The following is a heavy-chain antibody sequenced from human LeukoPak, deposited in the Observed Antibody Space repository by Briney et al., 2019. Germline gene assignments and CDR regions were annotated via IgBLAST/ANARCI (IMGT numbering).Heavy chain of an antibody. CDR2: IRSSGTTT. Sequence: GGSLRLSCAASGFTFSTYSMNWVRQAPGRGLEWLSYIRSSGTTTYYADSVKGRFTISRDNAKNSLYLQMNSLRAEDTAVYYCARAGAFDYWGQGTLVTVSS. CDR3: ARAGAFDY. CDR1: GFTFSTYS. J-gene: IGHJ4*02. V-gene: IGHV3-48*01.